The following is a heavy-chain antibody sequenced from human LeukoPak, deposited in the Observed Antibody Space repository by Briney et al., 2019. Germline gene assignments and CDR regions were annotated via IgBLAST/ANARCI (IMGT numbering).Heavy chain of an antibody. V-gene: IGHV4-59*12. D-gene: IGHD2-15*01. Sequence: SETLSLTCTVSGGSISSYYWGWIRQPPGKGLEWIGCIYYSGSTNYNPSLKSRVTISVDTSKNQFSLKLSSVTAADTAVYYCAREVVVVAATPHNWFDPWGQGTLVTVSS. CDR1: GGSISSYY. CDR2: IYYSGST. J-gene: IGHJ5*02. CDR3: AREVVVVAATPHNWFDP.